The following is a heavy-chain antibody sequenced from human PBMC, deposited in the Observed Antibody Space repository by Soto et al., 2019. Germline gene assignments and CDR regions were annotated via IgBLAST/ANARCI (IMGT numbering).Heavy chain of an antibody. V-gene: IGHV3-53*02. CDR3: ASGRRNEGS. D-gene: IGHD1-1*01. CDR1: GFTVNTNY. J-gene: IGHJ5*02. Sequence: VHLVETGGGLIQPGGSLRLSCAASGFTVNTNYMSWVRQAPGKGLEWVSVIYGGGTTYYADSVKGRFTISRDNSKNILYLQMNSLRVEDTAVYYCASGRRNEGSWGQGTLVTVSS. CDR2: IYGGGTT.